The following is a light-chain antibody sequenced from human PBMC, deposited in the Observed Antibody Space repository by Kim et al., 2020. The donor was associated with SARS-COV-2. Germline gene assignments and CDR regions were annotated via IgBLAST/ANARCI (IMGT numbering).Light chain of an antibody. V-gene: IGLV2-14*03. CDR2: DVS. CDR3: SSYTSSATWV. J-gene: IGLJ3*02. CDR1: SSDVGGYKY. Sequence: QSALTQPASISGSPGQSITISCSGTSSDVGGYKYVSWYQQHPGKAPKFIIYDVSKRPSGVSNHFSGSKSGNTASLTISGLQAEDEADYYCSSYTSSATWVFGGGTQLTVL.